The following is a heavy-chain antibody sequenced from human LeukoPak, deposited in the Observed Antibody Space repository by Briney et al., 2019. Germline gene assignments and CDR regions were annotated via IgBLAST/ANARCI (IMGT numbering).Heavy chain of an antibody. CDR1: GGSISSYY. CDR2: IYYSGST. V-gene: IGHV4-59*01. CDR3: ARLRIGWFYP. Sequence: SETLSLTCTVSGGSISSYYWSWIRQPPGKGLEWIGYIYYSGSTNYNPSLKSRVTISVDTSKNQFFLKLSSVTAADTAVYYCARLRIGWFYPWGQGTLVTVSS. J-gene: IGHJ5*02.